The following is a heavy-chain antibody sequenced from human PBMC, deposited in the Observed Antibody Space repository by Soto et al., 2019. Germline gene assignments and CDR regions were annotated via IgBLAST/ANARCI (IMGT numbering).Heavy chain of an antibody. CDR1: GGSISSSSYY. Sequence: SETLSLTCTVSGGSISSSSYYWGWIRQPPGKGLEWIGSIYYSGSTYYNPSLKGRVTISVDTSKNQFSLKLSSVTAADTAVYYCASLGYYDFWSGYLGDYWGQGTLVTVSS. D-gene: IGHD3-3*01. J-gene: IGHJ4*02. CDR2: IYYSGST. V-gene: IGHV4-39*01. CDR3: ASLGYYDFWSGYLGDY.